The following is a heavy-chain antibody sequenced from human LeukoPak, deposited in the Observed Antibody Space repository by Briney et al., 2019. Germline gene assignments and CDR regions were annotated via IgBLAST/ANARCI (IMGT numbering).Heavy chain of an antibody. CDR3: ARSEPINWFDP. CDR2: INPNSGGT. V-gene: IGHV1-2*06. Sequence: ASVKVSCKASGYTFTGYYMHWVRQAPGQGLEWMGRINPNSGGTNYAQKFQGRVTMTRDTSISTAYMELSRLRSDDTAVYYRARSEPINWFDPWGQGTLVTVSS. D-gene: IGHD1-14*01. CDR1: GYTFTGYY. J-gene: IGHJ5*02.